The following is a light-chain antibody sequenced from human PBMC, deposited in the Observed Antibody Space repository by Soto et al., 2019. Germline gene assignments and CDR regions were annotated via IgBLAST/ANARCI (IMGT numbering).Light chain of an antibody. Sequence: QSVLTQRPSVSAAPEHDVTISCSGSSSDLAYNSLSWYQHLPATAPKPLIYEDNKRHSGIPARFSGSKSGTSATLGITGLETGDEADYYCGAWDESLNVYVFGSGTKVTVL. CDR3: GAWDESLNVYV. V-gene: IGLV1-51*01. CDR1: SSDLAYNS. J-gene: IGLJ1*01. CDR2: EDN.